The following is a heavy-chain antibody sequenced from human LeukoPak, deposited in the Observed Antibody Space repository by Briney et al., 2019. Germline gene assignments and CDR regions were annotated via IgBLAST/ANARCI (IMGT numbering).Heavy chain of an antibody. V-gene: IGHV4-34*01. CDR2: INHSGST. D-gene: IGHD4-17*01. J-gene: IGHJ5*02. Sequence: SETPSLTCAVYGGSFSGYYWSWIRQPPGKGLEWIGEINHSGSTNYNPSLKSRVTISVDTSKNQFSLKLSSVTAADTAVYYCASAMTTVTTGWFDPWGQGTLVTVSS. CDR1: GGSFSGYY. CDR3: ASAMTTVTTGWFDP.